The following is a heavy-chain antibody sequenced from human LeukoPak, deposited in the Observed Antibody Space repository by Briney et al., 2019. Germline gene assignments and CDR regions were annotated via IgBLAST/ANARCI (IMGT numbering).Heavy chain of an antibody. D-gene: IGHD3-3*01. Sequence: GESLKISCKGSGYSFNNYWIGWVRQMSGKGLEWMGIVFPGDSNTRYSPSFQGQVTISVDKSIATAYLQWSSLKASDTAMYYCARPARSASVSRLDYWGQGTLVTVSS. CDR2: VFPGDSNT. CDR3: ARPARSASVSRLDY. J-gene: IGHJ4*02. V-gene: IGHV5-51*01. CDR1: GYSFNNYW.